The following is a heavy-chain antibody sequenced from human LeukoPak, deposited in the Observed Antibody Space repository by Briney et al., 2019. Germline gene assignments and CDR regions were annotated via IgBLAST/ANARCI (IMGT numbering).Heavy chain of an antibody. CDR3: ARSPGQWLVDFDY. CDR2: ISGSSSYR. D-gene: IGHD6-19*01. Sequence: GGSLRLSCAASGFTFNSYSMNWVRQAPGKGLEWVSSISGSSSYRYYADSVKGRFTISRDNAKNSLYLQMNSLRAEDTAVYYCARSPGQWLVDFDYWGQGTLVTVSS. V-gene: IGHV3-21*01. CDR1: GFTFNSYS. J-gene: IGHJ4*02.